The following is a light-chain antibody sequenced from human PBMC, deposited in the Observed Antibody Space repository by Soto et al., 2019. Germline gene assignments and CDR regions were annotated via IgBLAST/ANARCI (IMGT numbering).Light chain of an antibody. Sequence: EIVLTQSPATLSLSPGERATLSCRTSQSVSSYFAWYQQKPGRAPRLLIYDASNRATGIPAWFIGSGSGTDFTLTISSLDPEDFAAYYCLQSSSWLITFGQGTRVEMK. J-gene: IGKJ5*01. CDR1: QSVSSY. V-gene: IGKV3-11*01. CDR3: LQSSSWLIT. CDR2: DAS.